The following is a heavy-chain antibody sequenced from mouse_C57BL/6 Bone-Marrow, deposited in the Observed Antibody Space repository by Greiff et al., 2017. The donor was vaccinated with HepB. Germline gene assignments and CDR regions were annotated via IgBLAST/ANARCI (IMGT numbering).Heavy chain of an antibody. J-gene: IGHJ3*01. Sequence: EVKLVESGGDLVKPGGSLKLSCAASGFTFSSYGMSWVRQTPDKRLEWVATISSGGSYTYYPDSVKGRFTISRDNAKNTLYLQMSSLKSEDTAMYYCARHQGYGSRWFAYWGRGTLVTVSA. CDR2: ISSGGSYT. CDR1: GFTFSSYG. V-gene: IGHV5-6*02. CDR3: ARHQGYGSRWFAY. D-gene: IGHD1-1*01.